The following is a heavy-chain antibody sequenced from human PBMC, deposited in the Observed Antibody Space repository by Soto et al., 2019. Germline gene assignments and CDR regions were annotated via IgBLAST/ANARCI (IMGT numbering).Heavy chain of an antibody. V-gene: IGHV3-30*18. CDR2: ISSDGSDK. Sequence: QVQLVESGGGVVQPGRSLRLSCAASGFTFSNFGMHWVRQAPGKGLEWVAAISSDGSDKYYSDSVKGRFTISRDKSKNTLFLQMNSRRVEDTAAYDCEKGSDVARQELDYWGQGTLVTVSA. CDR1: GFTFSNFG. CDR3: EKGSDVARQELDY. J-gene: IGHJ4*02. D-gene: IGHD2-15*01.